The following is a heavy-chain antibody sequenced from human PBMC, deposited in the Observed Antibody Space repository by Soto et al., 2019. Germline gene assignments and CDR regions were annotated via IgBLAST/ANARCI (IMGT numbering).Heavy chain of an antibody. J-gene: IGHJ4*02. CDR2: ISYSGST. V-gene: IGHV4-59*01. CDR3: ARGTSWQLPFDY. Sequence: GTLSLTCTVSSDSISSYYWSWIRQPPGKRLEWIGYISYSGSTDYNPSLKSRVTISGDTSKNQFSLKVSSVTAADTAVYYCARGTSWQLPFDYWGQGTLVTVSS. D-gene: IGHD6-13*01. CDR1: SDSISSYY.